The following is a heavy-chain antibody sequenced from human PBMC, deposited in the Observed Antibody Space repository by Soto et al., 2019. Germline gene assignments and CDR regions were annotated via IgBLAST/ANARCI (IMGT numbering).Heavy chain of an antibody. CDR3: ARDWNYVRGYNLDV. V-gene: IGHV4-30-4*01. D-gene: IGHD3-16*01. J-gene: IGHJ6*02. CDR2: IYYSGTT. CDR1: GDSISSGDYY. Sequence: QVQLQESGPGLVKPSQTLSLTCTVSGDSISSGDYYWTWIRQPPGKGLEWIGYIYYSGTTYYNPSLKSRVTISVDTSNNQFSLKLTSVTAADTAVYYCARDWNYVRGYNLDVWGHGTTVTVSS.